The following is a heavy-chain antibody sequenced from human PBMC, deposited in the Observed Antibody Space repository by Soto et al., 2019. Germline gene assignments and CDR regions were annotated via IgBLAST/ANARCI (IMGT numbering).Heavy chain of an antibody. D-gene: IGHD6-19*01. CDR3: ATVGAVAGTRVFDY. V-gene: IGHV1-24*01. J-gene: IGHJ4*02. CDR2: FDPEDGET. Sequence: ASVKVSCKVSGYTLTELSMHWVRQAPGKGLEWMGGFDPEDGETIYAQKFQGRVTMTEDTSTDTAYMELSSLRSEDTAVYYCATVGAVAGTRVFDYWGQGTLVTVSS. CDR1: GYTLTELS.